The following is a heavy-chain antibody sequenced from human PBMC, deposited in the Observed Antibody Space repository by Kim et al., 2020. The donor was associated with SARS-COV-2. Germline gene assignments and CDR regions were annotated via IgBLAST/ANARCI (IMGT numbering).Heavy chain of an antibody. CDR2: ISYDGSNK. CDR1: GFTFSSYG. Sequence: GGSLRLSCAASGFTFSSYGMHWVRQAPGKGLEWVAVISYDGSNKYYADSVKGRFTISRDNSKNTLYLQMNSLRAEDTAVYYCAKDQSSAWFGDPRWDGMDVWGQGTTVTVSS. J-gene: IGHJ6*02. D-gene: IGHD3-10*01. CDR3: AKDQSSAWFGDPRWDGMDV. V-gene: IGHV3-30*18.